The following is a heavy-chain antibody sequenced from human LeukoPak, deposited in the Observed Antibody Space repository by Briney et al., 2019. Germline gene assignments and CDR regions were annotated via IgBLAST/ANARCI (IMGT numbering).Heavy chain of an antibody. Sequence: ASVKVSCKASGYTFTGYYMHGVRQAPGQGVEWMGWINPNSGGTNYAQKLQGRVTTTRDTSISTDYMELSRLRSDDTAVYYCARASRRATYDYWGQGPLVTVS. CDR2: INPNSGGT. CDR1: GYTFTGYY. CDR3: ARASRRATYDY. D-gene: IGHD1-26*01. V-gene: IGHV1-2*02. J-gene: IGHJ4*02.